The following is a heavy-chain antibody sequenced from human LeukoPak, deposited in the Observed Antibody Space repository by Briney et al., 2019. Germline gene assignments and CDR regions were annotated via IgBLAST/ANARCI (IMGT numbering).Heavy chain of an antibody. CDR1: GFTVSSNY. CDR3: ARDGGFGYSYGYYYYGMDV. D-gene: IGHD5-18*01. Sequence: GGSLRLSCAASGFTVSSNYMSWVRQAPGKGLEWVSVIYSGGSTYYADSVKGRFTISRDNSKNTLYLQMNSLRAEDTAVYYCARDGGFGYSYGYYYYGMDVWGRGTTVTVSS. CDR2: IYSGGST. V-gene: IGHV3-66*01. J-gene: IGHJ6*02.